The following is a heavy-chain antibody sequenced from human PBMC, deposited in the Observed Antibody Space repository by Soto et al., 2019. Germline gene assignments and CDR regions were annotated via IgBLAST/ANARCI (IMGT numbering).Heavy chain of an antibody. CDR2: IYYSGST. V-gene: IGHV4-39*07. D-gene: IGHD3-10*01. CDR3: ARGLARVLWFVESAFAI. CDR1: GGSISSSSYY. J-gene: IGHJ3*02. Sequence: PSETLSLTCTVSGGSISSSSYYWGWIRQPPGKGLEWIGSIYYSGSTYYNPSLKSRVTISVDTSKNQFSLQLSSVTAAETAVYACARGLARVLWFVESAFAIWRQWTMGTVSS.